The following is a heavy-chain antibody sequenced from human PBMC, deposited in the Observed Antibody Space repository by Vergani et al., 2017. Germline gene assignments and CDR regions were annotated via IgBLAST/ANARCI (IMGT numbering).Heavy chain of an antibody. Sequence: EVQLVESGGGLVQPGRSLRLSCAASGFTFDDYAMHWVRQAPGKGLEWVSGISWNSGSIGYADSVKGRFTISRDNAKNSLYLQMNSLRAEDTALYYCAKDAVGEFWSAHNWFDPWGQGTLVTVSS. J-gene: IGHJ5*02. V-gene: IGHV3-9*01. CDR1: GFTFDDYA. CDR3: AKDAVGEFWSAHNWFDP. D-gene: IGHD3-3*01. CDR2: ISWNSGSI.